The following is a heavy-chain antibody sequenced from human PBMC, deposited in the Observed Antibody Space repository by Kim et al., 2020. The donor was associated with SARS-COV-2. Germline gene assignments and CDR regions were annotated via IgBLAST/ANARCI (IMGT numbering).Heavy chain of an antibody. CDR2: IYPGDSDT. CDR3: ASCRNYYYGSGSNPNDAFDI. J-gene: IGHJ3*02. Sequence: GESLKISCKGSGYSFTSYWIGWVRQMPGKGLEWMGIIYPGDSDTRYSPSFQGQVTISADKSISTAYLQWSSLKASDTAMYYCASCRNYYYGSGSNPNDAFDIWGQGTMVTVSS. CDR1: GYSFTSYW. D-gene: IGHD3-10*01. V-gene: IGHV5-51*01.